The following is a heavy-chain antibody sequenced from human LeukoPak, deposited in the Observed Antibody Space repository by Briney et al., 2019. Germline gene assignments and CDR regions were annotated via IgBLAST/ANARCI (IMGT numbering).Heavy chain of an antibody. CDR1: GFTFSSYA. CDR2: ISYDGSNK. V-gene: IGHV3-30-3*01. Sequence: GGSLRLSCAASGFTFSSYAMHWVRQAPGKGLEWVAVISYDGSNKYYADSVKGRFTISRDNSKNTLYLQMNSLRAEDTAVYCCARGKTDGYCSGGSCYLNWFDPWGQGTLVTVSS. J-gene: IGHJ5*02. D-gene: IGHD2-15*01. CDR3: ARGKTDGYCSGGSCYLNWFDP.